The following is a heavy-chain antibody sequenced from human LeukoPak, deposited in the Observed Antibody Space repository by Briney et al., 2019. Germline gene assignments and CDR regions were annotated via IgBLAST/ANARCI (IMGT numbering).Heavy chain of an antibody. Sequence: GGSLRLSCAASGFTFSSYAMHWVRQAPGKGLEYVSAISSNGGSTYYANSVKGRFTISRDNSKNTLYLQMGSLRAEDMAVYYCARSVTMRTNYFDYWGQGTLVTVSS. J-gene: IGHJ4*02. CDR2: ISSNGGST. CDR1: GFTFSSYA. D-gene: IGHD3-22*01. V-gene: IGHV3-64*01. CDR3: ARSVTMRTNYFDY.